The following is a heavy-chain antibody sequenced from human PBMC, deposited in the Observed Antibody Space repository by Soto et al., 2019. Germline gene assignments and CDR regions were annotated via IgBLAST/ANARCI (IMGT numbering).Heavy chain of an antibody. J-gene: IGHJ4*02. CDR1: GFTFSSYA. D-gene: IGHD5-12*01. CDR2: ISYDGSNK. V-gene: IGHV3-30-3*01. CDR3: ARDIGVVATTLDY. Sequence: PGGSLRLSCAASGFTFSSYAMHWVRQAPGKGLEWVAVISYDGSNKYYADSVEGRFTISRDNSKNTLYLQMNSLRAEDTAVYYCARDIGVVATTLDYWGQGTLVTVSS.